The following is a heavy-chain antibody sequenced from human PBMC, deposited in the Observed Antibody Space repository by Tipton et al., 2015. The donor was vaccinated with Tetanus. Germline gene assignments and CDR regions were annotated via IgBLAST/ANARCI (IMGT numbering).Heavy chain of an antibody. CDR3: ARDRRQYNYDSGGETEYYYYGMDV. D-gene: IGHD3-22*01. Sequence: TLSLTCTVSGGSISSGGYYWSWIRQHPGKGLEWIGYIYYSGSTYYNPSLKSRVTISVDTSKNQFSLKLSSVTAADTAVYYCARDRRQYNYDSGGETEYYYYGMDVWGQGTTVTVS. J-gene: IGHJ6*02. CDR2: IYYSGST. CDR1: GGSISSGGYY. V-gene: IGHV4-31*03.